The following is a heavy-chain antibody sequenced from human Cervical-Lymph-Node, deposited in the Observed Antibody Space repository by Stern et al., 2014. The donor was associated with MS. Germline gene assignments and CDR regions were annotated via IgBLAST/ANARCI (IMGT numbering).Heavy chain of an antibody. CDR2: IYYSGTT. J-gene: IGHJ6*02. CDR3: ARDHFTTSLDV. Sequence: QVQLQESGPGPVKPSQTLSLTCTVSGGSISSDNYYWTWIRQHPGKGLEWIGHIYYSGTTYYNPSLKSRVSITVDTSQNLFSLRLSSVTAADTAVYYCARDHFTTSLDVWGHGTTVTVS. V-gene: IGHV4-31*03. D-gene: IGHD3-22*01. CDR1: GGSISSDNYY.